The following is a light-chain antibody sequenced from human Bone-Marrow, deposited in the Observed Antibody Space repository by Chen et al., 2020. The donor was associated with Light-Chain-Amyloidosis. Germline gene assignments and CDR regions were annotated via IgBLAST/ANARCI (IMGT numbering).Light chain of an antibody. CDR3: SSYSTTSTDVA. CDR2: DVN. CDR1: SSDVGAYNY. Sequence: QTALTQPASVSRSPGPSITIPCTGTSSDVGAYNYVSWYQQHPGKAPKLIIYDVNNRPSGVSSRFSGSKSGNTASLTISGLQAEDEADYYCSSYSTTSTDVAFGGGTKLIVL. V-gene: IGLV2-14*01. J-gene: IGLJ2*01.